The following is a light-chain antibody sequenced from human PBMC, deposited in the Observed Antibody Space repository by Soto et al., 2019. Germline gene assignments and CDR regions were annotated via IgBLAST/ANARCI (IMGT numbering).Light chain of an antibody. CDR1: QSVKSSY. CDR3: QQYGSSLYT. V-gene: IGKV3-20*01. Sequence: EIVLTQSPGTLSLSPGERATLSCRASQSVKSSYLAWYQQKPGQAPRLLIYGASSRATGIPDRFSGSGSGTDFTLTISRLEPEEFAVYYCQQYGSSLYTVGQGTKLEIK. J-gene: IGKJ2*01. CDR2: GAS.